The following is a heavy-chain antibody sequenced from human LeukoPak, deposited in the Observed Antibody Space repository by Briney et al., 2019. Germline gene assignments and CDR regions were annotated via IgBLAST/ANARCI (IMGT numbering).Heavy chain of an antibody. CDR3: ARDVDVDTAMVDAFDI. CDR2: IIPIFGTA. D-gene: IGHD5-18*01. J-gene: IGHJ3*02. CDR1: GGTFSSYA. V-gene: IGHV1-69*13. Sequence: GASVKVSCKASGGTFSSYAISWVRQAPGQGLEWMGGIIPIFGTANYAQKFQGRVTITADESTSTAYMELSSLRSEDTAVYYCARDVDVDTAMVDAFDIWGQGTMVTVSS.